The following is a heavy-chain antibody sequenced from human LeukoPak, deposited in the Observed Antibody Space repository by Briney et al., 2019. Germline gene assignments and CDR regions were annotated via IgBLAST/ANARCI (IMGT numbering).Heavy chain of an antibody. CDR2: INPNSDIT. V-gene: IGHV1-2*02. CDR3: ARGGRGFYDSSVSLDY. D-gene: IGHD3-22*01. J-gene: IGHJ4*02. Sequence: RASVKVSCKASGYTFTGYYMHWVRQAPGQGLEWMGWINPNSDITNYAQKFQGGVTMTSDTSITTAYMELSRLRSDDTAVYYCARGGRGFYDSSVSLDYWGQGTLVTVSS. CDR1: GYTFTGYY.